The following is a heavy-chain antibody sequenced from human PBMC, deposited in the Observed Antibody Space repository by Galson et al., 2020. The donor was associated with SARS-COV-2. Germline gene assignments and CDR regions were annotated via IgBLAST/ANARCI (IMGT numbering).Heavy chain of an antibody. V-gene: IGHV3-30*04. D-gene: IGHD3-16*01. CDR3: ARDVSGGGSDV. CDR2: VSHDGRIE. Sequence: GGSLRLSCAASGFSFNNYAIHWVRQAPGKGLDWVAVVSHDGRIEVYADSVKGRFTISRDNSENMVFLQLSSLRADDTALYYCARDVSGGGSDVWGQGTMVTVSS. CDR1: GFSFNNYA. J-gene: IGHJ3*01.